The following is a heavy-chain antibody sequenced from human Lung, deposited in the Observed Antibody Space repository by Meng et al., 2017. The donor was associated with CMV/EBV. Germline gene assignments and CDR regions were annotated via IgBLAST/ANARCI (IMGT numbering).Heavy chain of an antibody. CDR2: INSDGSST. CDR3: ARSYYYDSSGYYYPFDY. Sequence: SCAASGFTFSSYWMHWVRQAPGKGLVWVSRINSDGSSTSYADSVKGRFTISRDNAKNTLYLQMNSLRAEDTAVYYCARSYYYDSSGYYYPFDYWGQGTLVTVSS. CDR1: GFTFSSYW. V-gene: IGHV3-74*01. J-gene: IGHJ4*02. D-gene: IGHD3-22*01.